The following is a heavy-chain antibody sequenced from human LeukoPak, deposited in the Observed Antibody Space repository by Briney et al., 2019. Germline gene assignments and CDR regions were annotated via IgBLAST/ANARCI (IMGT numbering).Heavy chain of an antibody. D-gene: IGHD4-17*01. CDR1: GGTFSSYA. CDR2: IIPIFGTA. CDR3: AGDTVTTYASDI. J-gene: IGHJ3*02. Sequence: SVKVSCKASGGTFSSYAISWVRQAPGQGLEWMGGIIPIFGTANYAQKFQGRVTITADESTSTAYMELSSLRSEDTAVYYCAGDTVTTYASDIWGQGTMVTVSS. V-gene: IGHV1-69*01.